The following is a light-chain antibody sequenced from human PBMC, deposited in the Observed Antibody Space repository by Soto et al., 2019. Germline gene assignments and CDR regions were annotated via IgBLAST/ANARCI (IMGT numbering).Light chain of an antibody. V-gene: IGKV3-11*01. CDR3: QQRSNWAPYT. CDR2: DAS. CDR1: QSVSSY. Sequence: EIVLTQSPATLSLSPGERATLSCRASQSVSSYLAWYQQKPGQAPRLLIYDASNRATGIPARFSVSGSGTDFTITISSLEPEVFAVYYCQQRSNWAPYTFGQGTKLEIK. J-gene: IGKJ2*01.